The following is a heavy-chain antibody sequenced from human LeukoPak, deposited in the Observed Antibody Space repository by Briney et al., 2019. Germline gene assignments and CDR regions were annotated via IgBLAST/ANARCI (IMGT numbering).Heavy chain of an antibody. CDR2: IYPGDSDT. V-gene: IGHV5-51*01. J-gene: IGHJ6*02. D-gene: IGHD2-2*01. Sequence: PGESLKISCKGSGYSFTSYWIGRVRQMPGKGLEWMGIIYPGDSDTRYSPSFQGQVTISADKSISTAYLQWSSLKASDTAMYYCAGHRPRYCSSTSCQKTYYYYGMDVWGQGTTVTVSS. CDR1: GYSFTSYW. CDR3: AGHRPRYCSSTSCQKTYYYYGMDV.